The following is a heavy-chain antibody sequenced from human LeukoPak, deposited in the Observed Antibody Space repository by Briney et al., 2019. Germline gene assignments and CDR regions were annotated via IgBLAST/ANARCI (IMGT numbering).Heavy chain of an antibody. CDR3: ARISNLGYCTNGVCGWFDP. J-gene: IGHJ5*02. Sequence: GGSLRLSCAASGFTFSSYWMSWVRQAPGKGLEWVANIKQDGSEKYYVDSVKGRFTISRDNAKNSLYLQMNSLRAEDTAVYYCARISNLGYCTNGVCGWFDPWGQGTLVTVSS. CDR2: IKQDGSEK. V-gene: IGHV3-7*01. D-gene: IGHD2-8*01. CDR1: GFTFSSYW.